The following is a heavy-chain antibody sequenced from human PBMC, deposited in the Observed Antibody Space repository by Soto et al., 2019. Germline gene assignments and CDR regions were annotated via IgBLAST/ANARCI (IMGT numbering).Heavy chain of an antibody. CDR1: GFTFSSYG. CDR2: IWYDGSNK. CDR3: ARAPHPEEYCSGGSCHRDPYYFDY. D-gene: IGHD2-15*01. J-gene: IGHJ4*02. V-gene: IGHV3-33*01. Sequence: QVQLVESGGGVVQPGRSLRLSCAASGFTFSSYGMHWVRQAPGKGLEWVAVIWYDGSNKYYADSVKGRFTISRDNSKNTLYLQMNSLRAEDTAVYYCARAPHPEEYCSGGSCHRDPYYFDYWGQGTLVTVSS.